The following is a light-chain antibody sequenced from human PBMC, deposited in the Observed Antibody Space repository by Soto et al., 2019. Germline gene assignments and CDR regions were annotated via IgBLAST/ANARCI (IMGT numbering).Light chain of an antibody. CDR1: QSLSSY. CDR3: RQYGSSPSYT. Sequence: EIVLTQSPGTLSLSPGERATLSCRASQSLSSYLAWYQQKPGQAPWLLIYGASSRATGIPDRFSGSGSGTDFTLTISRLEPEDFAVYYCRQYGSSPSYTFGQGTKLEIK. CDR2: GAS. V-gene: IGKV3-20*01. J-gene: IGKJ2*01.